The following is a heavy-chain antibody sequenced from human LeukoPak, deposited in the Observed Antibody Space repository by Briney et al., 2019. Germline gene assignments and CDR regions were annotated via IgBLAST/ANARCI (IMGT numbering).Heavy chain of an antibody. CDR2: IRSEAYGGTT. CDR1: GFTFGDYA. CDR3: TRDFRGYCTGGSCYYFDY. D-gene: IGHD2-15*01. J-gene: IGHJ4*02. V-gene: IGHV3-49*04. Sequence: GGSLRLSCTASGFTFGDYAMSWVRQAPGKGLEWVGFIRSEAYGGTTEYAASVKGRLTISRDDSKSIAYLQMNSLKTEDTAVYYCTRDFRGYCTGGSCYYFDYWGQGTLVTVSS.